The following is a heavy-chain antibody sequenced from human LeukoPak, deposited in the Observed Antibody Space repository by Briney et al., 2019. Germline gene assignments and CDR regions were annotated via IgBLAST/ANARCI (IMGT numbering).Heavy chain of an antibody. D-gene: IGHD6-19*01. CDR1: GGSISSSSYY. Sequence: SETLSLTRTVSGGSISSSSYYWGWIRQPPGKGLEWIGSIYYSGSTYYNPSLKSRVTISVDTSKNQFSLKLSSVTAADTAVYYCARSQGLVLVGFDYWGQGTLVTVSS. CDR2: IYYSGST. J-gene: IGHJ4*02. V-gene: IGHV4-39*01. CDR3: ARSQGLVLVGFDY.